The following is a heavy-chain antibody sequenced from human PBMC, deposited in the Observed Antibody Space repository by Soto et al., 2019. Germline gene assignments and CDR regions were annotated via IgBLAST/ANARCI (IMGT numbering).Heavy chain of an antibody. J-gene: IGHJ5*02. Sequence: SETLSPPFTVPGSSISTGYHWAWIRQPPGKGLEWLGSVHYSCNTYYNPALKSRPTTPVDKSKNPFSLNLSSVTAADTAVYYCARHDRVVAEGRWFDPWGQGTLVTVSS. V-gene: IGHV4-38-2*02. CDR2: VHYSCNT. CDR3: ARHDRVVAEGRWFDP. D-gene: IGHD2-15*01. CDR1: GSSISTGYH.